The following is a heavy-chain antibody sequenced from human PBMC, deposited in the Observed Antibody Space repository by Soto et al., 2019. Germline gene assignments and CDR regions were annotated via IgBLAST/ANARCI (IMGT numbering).Heavy chain of an antibody. D-gene: IGHD2-2*01. CDR3: ARDLTGYAMDV. CDR2: IDKRSRTI. V-gene: IGHV3-48*03. J-gene: IGHJ6*02. CDR1: GFTFSDHA. Sequence: PGGSLRLSCATSGFTFSDHAMNWVRQAPGKGLEWVSYIDKRSRTIYYADSVKGRFTISRDTAKNSLNLQMNSLGAEDTAVYYCARDLTGYAMDVWGQGTTVTVSS.